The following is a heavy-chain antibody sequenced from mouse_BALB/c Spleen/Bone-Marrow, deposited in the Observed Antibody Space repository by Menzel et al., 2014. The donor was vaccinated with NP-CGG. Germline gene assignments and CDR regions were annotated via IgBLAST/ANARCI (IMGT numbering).Heavy chain of an antibody. Sequence: VQLQQSGAELVKPGASVKFSCAASGYNIKDTYMHWVKQRHEQGLEWIGSIDTSNGNTKYNQKFQGKATITADKSSNAASLQLSSLTSEDSAVYYCARPIPAGLLWFFDVWGAGTTVTVSS. CDR3: ARPIPAGLLWFFDV. CDR1: GYNIKDTY. D-gene: IGHD3-3*01. CDR2: IDTSNGNT. V-gene: IGHV14-3*02. J-gene: IGHJ1*01.